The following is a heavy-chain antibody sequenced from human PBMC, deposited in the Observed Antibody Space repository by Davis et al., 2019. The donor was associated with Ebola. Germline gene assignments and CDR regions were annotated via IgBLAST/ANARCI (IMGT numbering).Heavy chain of an antibody. Sequence: GESLKISCAASEFNFGSYGMHWLRQAPGKGLEWVAVIWYDGSNKYYGDSVKGRFTISRDNSKNMLYLQMNSLRAEDTALYYCAREFGQLEPQGYGMDVWGRGTTVTVSS. CDR2: IWYDGSNK. D-gene: IGHD1-1*01. V-gene: IGHV3-33*01. J-gene: IGHJ6*04. CDR3: AREFGQLEPQGYGMDV. CDR1: EFNFGSYG.